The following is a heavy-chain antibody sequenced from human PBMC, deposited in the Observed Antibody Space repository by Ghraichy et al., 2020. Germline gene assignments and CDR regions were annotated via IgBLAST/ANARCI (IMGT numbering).Heavy chain of an antibody. J-gene: IGHJ3*02. Sequence: GGSLRLSCAASGFTFSRYWMSWVRQAPGKGLEWVANTRQDGSENYYVDSVKGRFTISRDNAKNSLFLQMNGLRAEDTAVYYCARGDYYDSSGYFIDAFDIWGQGTMVTVSS. CDR3: ARGDYYDSSGYFIDAFDI. CDR2: TRQDGSEN. CDR1: GFTFSRYW. V-gene: IGHV3-7*01. D-gene: IGHD3-22*01.